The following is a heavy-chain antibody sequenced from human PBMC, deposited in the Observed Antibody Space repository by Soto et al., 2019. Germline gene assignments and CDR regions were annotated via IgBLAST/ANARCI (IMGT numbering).Heavy chain of an antibody. J-gene: IGHJ3*02. CDR2: TYYRSKWYS. CDR1: GDNFSGKSAA. D-gene: IGHD5-18*01. CDR3: ARGPETTMGTFDI. Sequence: QAVSLPCAISGDNFSGKSAACNWLSKSPSRGLEWLGRTYYRSKWYSSYAVSVKSRITINPDTSKNQFSLQLNSVTPEDTAVYYCARGPETTMGTFDICGQGKVVTVS. V-gene: IGHV6-1*01.